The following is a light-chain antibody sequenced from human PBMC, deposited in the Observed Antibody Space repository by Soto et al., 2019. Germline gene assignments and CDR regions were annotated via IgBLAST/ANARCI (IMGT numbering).Light chain of an antibody. Sequence: AIPMTQSPSSLCTSVGDRVTITCRASQGISFDVAWYKQTPGKAPKLLSYAASSLQSGVPSRFRGSGSGTDFTLTISSLQPEDFETYYCLQDYNYPYTFGQGTRLEI. CDR1: QGISFD. J-gene: IGKJ5*01. CDR2: AAS. CDR3: LQDYNYPYT. V-gene: IGKV1-6*01.